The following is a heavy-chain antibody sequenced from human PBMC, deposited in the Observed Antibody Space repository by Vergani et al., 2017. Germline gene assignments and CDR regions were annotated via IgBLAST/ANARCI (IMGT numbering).Heavy chain of an antibody. Sequence: QVQLVESGGGLVKPGGSLRLSCAASGFTFSDYYMSWIRQAPGKGLEWVSYISSSSSYTNYADSVKGRFTISRDNAKNSLYLQMNSLRAEDTAVYYCARGFSWIQLWRSESPGYWFDPWGQGTLVTVSS. CDR3: ARGFSWIQLWRSESPGYWFDP. V-gene: IGHV3-11*06. CDR1: GFTFSDYY. D-gene: IGHD5-18*01. CDR2: ISSSSSYT. J-gene: IGHJ5*02.